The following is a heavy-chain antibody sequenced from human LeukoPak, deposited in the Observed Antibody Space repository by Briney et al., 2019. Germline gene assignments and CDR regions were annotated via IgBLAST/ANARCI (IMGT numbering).Heavy chain of an antibody. CDR2: ISSSSSTI. CDR1: GFTFSSYS. V-gene: IGHV3-48*04. D-gene: IGHD4/OR15-4a*01. CDR3: ARDGNPPEDYSAYFDY. J-gene: IGHJ4*02. Sequence: GGSLRLSCAASGFTFSSYSMNWVRQAPGKGLEWVSYISSSSSTIYYADSEKGRFTISRDNAKNSLYLQMNSLRAEDTAVYYCARDGNPPEDYSAYFDYWGQGTLVTVSS.